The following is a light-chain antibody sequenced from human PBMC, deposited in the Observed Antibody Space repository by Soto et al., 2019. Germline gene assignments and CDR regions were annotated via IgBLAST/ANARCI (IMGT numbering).Light chain of an antibody. CDR2: GAS. CDR3: QQYSVWPFT. Sequence: EIVLTQSPATLSVSPGERAALSCRARQSVSKNLAWYQQKPGQPPRLLIFGASTRATGMPARFSGSGSEAEFAPTITTLQSEDFAVYYCQQYSVWPFTFGGGNKVEIK. V-gene: IGKV3D-15*01. J-gene: IGKJ4*01. CDR1: QSVSKN.